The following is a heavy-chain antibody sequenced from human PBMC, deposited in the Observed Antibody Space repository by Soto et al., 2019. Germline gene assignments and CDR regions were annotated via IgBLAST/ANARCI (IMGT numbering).Heavy chain of an antibody. Sequence: QLQLQESGSGLVKASQTLSLTCGVSGCSITSSGYFWNWIRQPPGKGLEWVGYIYHSGSTYYNPSLKSRVTISVDGSKNHFSLRLNSVTAADTAVYYCASEGYYGLDVWGQGTTVTVSS. V-gene: IGHV4-30-2*01. CDR3: ASEGYYGLDV. CDR2: IYHSGST. CDR1: GCSITSSGYF. J-gene: IGHJ6*02.